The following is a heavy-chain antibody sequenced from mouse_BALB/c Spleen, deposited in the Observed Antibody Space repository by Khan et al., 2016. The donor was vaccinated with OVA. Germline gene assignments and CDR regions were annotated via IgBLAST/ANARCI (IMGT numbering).Heavy chain of an antibody. Sequence: QVQLQQSGPAMVAPSQSLSITCTVSGFSLTNYGVHWVRQPPGKGLEWLGLIWAGGRTNYNSALMSRLSISKDNSKSQVFLKMNSLQADDTAIYYCARFFGNYGWYFDFWGAGTTVTVSS. J-gene: IGHJ1*01. V-gene: IGHV2-9*02. CDR1: GFSLTNYG. CDR3: ARFFGNYGWYFDF. D-gene: IGHD2-1*01. CDR2: IWAGGRT.